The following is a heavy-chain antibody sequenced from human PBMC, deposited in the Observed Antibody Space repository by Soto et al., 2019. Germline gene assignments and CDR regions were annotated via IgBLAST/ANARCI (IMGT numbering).Heavy chain of an antibody. CDR1: GFTFSSYA. Sequence: EVQLLGSGGGLVQPGGSLRLSCAASGFTFSSYAMSWVRQAPGKGLEWVSGISGSGVSTHYADSVKGRFTIPRDNSKNTLYLQMNSLRAEDTAAYYCAKEVGYSSGYDYFDYWGQGTLVTVSS. CDR3: AKEVGYSSGYDYFDY. J-gene: IGHJ4*02. V-gene: IGHV3-23*01. D-gene: IGHD6-19*01. CDR2: ISGSGVST.